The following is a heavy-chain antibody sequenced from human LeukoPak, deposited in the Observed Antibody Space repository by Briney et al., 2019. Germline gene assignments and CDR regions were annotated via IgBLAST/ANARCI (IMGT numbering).Heavy chain of an antibody. D-gene: IGHD5-18*01. CDR1: GVSISSSSYY. CDR2: IYYSGST. Sequence: TSETLSLTCTVSGVSISSSSYYWGWIRQPPGKGAEWIGNIYYSGSTYYNPSLKSRVTISVDTSNNQFSLKLSSVTAADTAVYYCARRTYSYGPFFDYWGQGTLVTVSS. J-gene: IGHJ4*02. CDR3: ARRTYSYGPFFDY. V-gene: IGHV4-39*01.